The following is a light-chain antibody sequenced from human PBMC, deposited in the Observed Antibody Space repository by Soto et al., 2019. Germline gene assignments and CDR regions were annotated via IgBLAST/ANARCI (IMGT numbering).Light chain of an antibody. J-gene: IGKJ2*01. V-gene: IGKV1-39*01. Sequence: DIPMTQSPSSLSASVGNRVTITCRASQNISSYVNWYQHKPGEAPKLLIRAASSLQSGVPSTFSGSGTGTDFTLTVSSLQPEDFATYYCQQSYSTPYTFGQGTKLEIK. CDR3: QQSYSTPYT. CDR1: QNISSY. CDR2: AAS.